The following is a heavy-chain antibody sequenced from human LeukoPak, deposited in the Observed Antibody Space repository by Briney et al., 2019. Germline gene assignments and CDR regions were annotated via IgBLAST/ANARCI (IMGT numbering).Heavy chain of an antibody. D-gene: IGHD4-17*01. CDR1: GFTFSSYA. V-gene: IGHV3-23*01. Sequence: GGSLRLSCAASGFTFSSYAMSWVRQAPGKGLEWVSGISGSGVSTSYADSVKGRGTISRDNSKNTLYLQMNSLRAEDTAVYYCAKDWNTVQLDYWGQGTLVTVSS. CDR2: ISGSGVST. J-gene: IGHJ4*02. CDR3: AKDWNTVQLDY.